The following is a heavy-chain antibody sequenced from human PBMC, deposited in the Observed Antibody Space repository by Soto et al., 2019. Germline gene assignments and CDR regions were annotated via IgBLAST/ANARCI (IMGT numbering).Heavy chain of an antibody. CDR2: INAGNGNT. D-gene: IGHD3-22*01. Sequence: GASVKVSCKSSGYTFTSYAVHWVRQAPGQRLEWMAWINAGNGNTKYSQKFQGRVTITRDTSASTAYLELSSLRSEDTAVYLCARDFSLEVSSGYSDYYYYGMDVWGQGTTVTVSS. CDR3: ARDFSLEVSSGYSDYYYYGMDV. V-gene: IGHV1-3*01. J-gene: IGHJ6*02. CDR1: GYTFTSYA.